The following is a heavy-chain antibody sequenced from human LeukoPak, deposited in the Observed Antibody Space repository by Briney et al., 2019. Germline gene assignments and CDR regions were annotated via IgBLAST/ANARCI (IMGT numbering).Heavy chain of an antibody. J-gene: IGHJ5*02. D-gene: IGHD2-2*01. Sequence: GESLQISCQGSGYSFTSYWIGWVRPLPGKGLEWMGIIYPGDSDTRYSPSFQGQVTISADKSISTAYLQWSSLKASDTAMYYCARRGLYCSSTSCYAGNWFDPWGQGTLVTVSS. CDR1: GYSFTSYW. V-gene: IGHV5-51*01. CDR3: ARRGLYCSSTSCYAGNWFDP. CDR2: IYPGDSDT.